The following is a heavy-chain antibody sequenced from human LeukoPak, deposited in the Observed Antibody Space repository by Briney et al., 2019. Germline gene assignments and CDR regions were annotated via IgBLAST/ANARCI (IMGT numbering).Heavy chain of an antibody. CDR3: AELGITMIGGV. J-gene: IGHJ6*04. D-gene: IGHD3-10*02. CDR1: GFTFSRYA. CDR2: ISPNGVST. V-gene: IGHV3-64*01. Sequence: GESLRLSCAVSGFTFSRYAMHWVRQAPGKGLEYVSAISPNGVSTYYAHSVKGRFTISRDNAKNSLYLQMNSLRAEDTAVYYCAELGITMIGGVWGKGTTVTISS.